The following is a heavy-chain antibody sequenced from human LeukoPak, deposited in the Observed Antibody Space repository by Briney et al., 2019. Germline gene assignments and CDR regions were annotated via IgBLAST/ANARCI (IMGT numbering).Heavy chain of an antibody. CDR2: ISASGCST. CDR1: GFTFSNYA. Sequence: GASLRLSCAASGFTFSNYAMSWVRQAPGKGLEWVSAISASGCSTYYADSVKGRFTISTDNSKNTLYLQMNSLRAEDTAVYYCAKEERSQLFDYWGQGTLVTVSS. CDR3: AKEERSQLFDY. V-gene: IGHV3-23*01. D-gene: IGHD2-2*01. J-gene: IGHJ4*02.